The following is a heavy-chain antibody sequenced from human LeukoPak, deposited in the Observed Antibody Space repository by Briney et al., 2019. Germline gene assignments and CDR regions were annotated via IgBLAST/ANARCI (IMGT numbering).Heavy chain of an antibody. CDR2: ISSSGDKT. J-gene: IGHJ4*02. Sequence: GSLRLSCGASGFTFTKYAMSWVRQGPGKGLEWVSAISSSGDKTHYVDSVKGRFTISRDNSRNTVYLQMNSLRVEDAALYYCAKGLEPATDVKQTFDFWGQGALVTVSS. D-gene: IGHD1-26*01. V-gene: IGHV3-23*01. CDR1: GFTFTKYA. CDR3: AKGLEPATDVKQTFDF.